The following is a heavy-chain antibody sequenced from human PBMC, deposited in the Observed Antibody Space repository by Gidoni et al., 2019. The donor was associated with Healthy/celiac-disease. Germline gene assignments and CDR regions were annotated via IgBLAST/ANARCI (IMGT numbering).Heavy chain of an antibody. Sequence: QLQLQESGPGLVKPSETLSATCTVSGGAIRSSSYYWGWIRQPPGKGLEWIGSIYYSGITYYNPSLKSRVTISVDTSKNQFSLKLSSVTAADTAVYYCAKSADLLAWGYYGDPYYFDYWGQGTLVTVSS. D-gene: IGHD4-17*01. J-gene: IGHJ4*02. V-gene: IGHV4-39*01. CDR2: IYYSGIT. CDR3: AKSADLLAWGYYGDPYYFDY. CDR1: GGAIRSSSYY.